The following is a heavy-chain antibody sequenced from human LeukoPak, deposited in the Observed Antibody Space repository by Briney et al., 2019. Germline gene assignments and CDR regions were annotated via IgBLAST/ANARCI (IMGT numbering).Heavy chain of an antibody. V-gene: IGHV1-24*01. J-gene: IGHJ4*02. CDR3: ATDPYSSGWPRSNRLDY. Sequence: ASVKVSCKVSGYTLTELPMHWVRQAPGKGLEWMGGFDPEDGETIYAQKFQGRVTMTEDTSTDTAYMELSSLRSEDTAVYYCATDPYSSGWPRSNRLDYWGQGTLVTVSS. CDR2: FDPEDGET. D-gene: IGHD6-19*01. CDR1: GYTLTELP.